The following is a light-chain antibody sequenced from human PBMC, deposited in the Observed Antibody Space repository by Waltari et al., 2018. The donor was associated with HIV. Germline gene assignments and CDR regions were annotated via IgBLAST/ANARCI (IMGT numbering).Light chain of an antibody. Sequence: QSALTQPASLSRSPGQSITISCPGPSSAVVSYYLFSSYQQHPGKAPKLMIYEVSKRPSGVSNRFSGSKSGNTASLTISGLQAEDEADYYCCSYAGSSTFVVFGGGTKLTVL. CDR1: SSAVVSYYL. CDR2: EVS. J-gene: IGLJ2*01. CDR3: CSYAGSSTFVV. V-gene: IGLV2-23*02.